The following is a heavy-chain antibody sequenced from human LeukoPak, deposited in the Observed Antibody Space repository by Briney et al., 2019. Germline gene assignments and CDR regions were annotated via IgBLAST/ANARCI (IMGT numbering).Heavy chain of an antibody. CDR2: INSDGSST. CDR1: GFTFSSYW. CDR3: ARAGYSSGCYYY. D-gene: IGHD6-19*01. J-gene: IGHJ4*02. V-gene: IGHV3-74*01. Sequence: PGGSLRLSCAASGFTFSSYWMHCVRQAPGKGLVCVSRINSDGSSTSYADSVKGRFSISRDNAKNTLYLQMNCLRAEDTAVYYCARAGYSSGCYYYWGQGTLVTVSS.